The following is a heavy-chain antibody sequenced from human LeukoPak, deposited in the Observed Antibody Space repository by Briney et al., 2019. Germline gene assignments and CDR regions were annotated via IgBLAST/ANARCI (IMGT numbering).Heavy chain of an antibody. D-gene: IGHD3-10*01. CDR3: ARGGVDYYGSGTYYLMYYFDY. CDR2: ISGSGGAT. CDR1: GFTFNTYG. Sequence: GGSLRLSCAASGFTFNTYGMSWVRQAPGKGLEWVSGISGSGGATYYADSVKGQFTISRDDPRNTLYLQMNSLRAEDTAVYFCARGGVDYYGSGTYYLMYYFDYWGQGALVTVSS. V-gene: IGHV3-23*01. J-gene: IGHJ4*02.